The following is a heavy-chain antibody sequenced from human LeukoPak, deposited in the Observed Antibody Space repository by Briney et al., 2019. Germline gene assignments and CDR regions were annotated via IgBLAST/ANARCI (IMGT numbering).Heavy chain of an antibody. CDR2: INHSGST. D-gene: IGHD1-7*01. CDR3: ARVYNWNWSWFDP. J-gene: IGHJ5*02. Sequence: SETLSLTCAVYGGSFSGYYWSWIRQPPGKGLEWIGEINHSGSTNYSPSLKSRVTISVDTSKNQFSLKLSSVTAADTAVYYCARVYNWNWSWFDPWGQGTLVTVSS. CDR1: GGSFSGYY. V-gene: IGHV4-34*01.